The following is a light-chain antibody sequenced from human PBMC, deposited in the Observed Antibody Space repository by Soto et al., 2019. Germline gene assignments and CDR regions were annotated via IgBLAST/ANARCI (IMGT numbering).Light chain of an antibody. CDR3: QQYNSYSPT. CDR1: QSISSW. CDR2: DAS. Sequence: DFQMTQSPSTMSASVGDRVTITCRASQSISSWVAWYQQKPGKAPKVLIYDASRLESGVPSRFSGSGSGTEFTLTISSLQPDDFGTYYCQQYNSYSPTFGQGTKVDIK. V-gene: IGKV1-5*01. J-gene: IGKJ1*01.